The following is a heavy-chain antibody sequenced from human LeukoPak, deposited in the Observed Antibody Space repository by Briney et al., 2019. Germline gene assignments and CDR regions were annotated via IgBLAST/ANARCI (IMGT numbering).Heavy chain of an antibody. Sequence: SQTLSLTCAISGDSVSSSSSAWNWIRQSPSRGLEWLGRTYYRSKWYNDYAISVKSRITINPDTSKNQFSLQLKSVIPEDTALYYCAREEDTTMVPNNWFDPWGQGTLVTVSS. D-gene: IGHD5-18*01. J-gene: IGHJ5*02. CDR2: TYYRSKWYN. CDR1: GDSVSSSSSA. V-gene: IGHV6-1*01. CDR3: AREEDTTMVPNNWFDP.